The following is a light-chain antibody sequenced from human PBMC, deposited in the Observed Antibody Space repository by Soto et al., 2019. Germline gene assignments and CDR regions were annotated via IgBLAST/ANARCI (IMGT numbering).Light chain of an antibody. CDR3: QHYNSYSEA. J-gene: IGKJ1*01. CDR2: KAS. Sequence: DLQMTQSPSTLAASVGDRVTITCRASQTISSWLAWYQQKPGKAPKLLIYKASTLKSGVPSRLSGSGSGTEFTLTISSLQPDDFATYYCQHYNSYSEAFGQGTKVDIK. CDR1: QTISSW. V-gene: IGKV1-5*03.